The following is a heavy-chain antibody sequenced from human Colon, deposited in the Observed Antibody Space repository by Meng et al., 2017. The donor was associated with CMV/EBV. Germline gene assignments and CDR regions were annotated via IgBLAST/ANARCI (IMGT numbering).Heavy chain of an antibody. V-gene: IGHV3-30*04. Sequence: GESLKISCVAFGFTLSDHAMHWVRQAPGEGLEWVALISYDGRNKYYADSVKGRFTISRDNAKKTLFLQMDSLRVEDTAVYYCARGRGSGSSDYWGQGTLVTVSS. CDR1: GFTLSDHA. CDR3: ARGRGSGSSDY. J-gene: IGHJ4*02. D-gene: IGHD3-10*01. CDR2: ISYDGRNK.